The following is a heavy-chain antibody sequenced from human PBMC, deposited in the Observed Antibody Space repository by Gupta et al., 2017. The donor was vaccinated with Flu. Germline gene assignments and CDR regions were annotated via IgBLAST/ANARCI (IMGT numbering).Heavy chain of an antibody. Sequence: GGSIGTYFWSWVRQAPGKGLEWIGYIYYSGSTNYTPSLKRRVSISLDTSKNQISLKMRSVTAAATAVYYFASGPGGSPLDHWGQAALVTVS. J-gene: IGHJ4*02. V-gene: IGHV4-59*01. CDR1: GGSIGTYF. D-gene: IGHD3-10*01. CDR3: ASGPGGSPLDH. CDR2: IYYSGST.